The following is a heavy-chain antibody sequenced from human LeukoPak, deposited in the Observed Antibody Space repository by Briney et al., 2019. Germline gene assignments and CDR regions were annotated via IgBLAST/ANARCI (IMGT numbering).Heavy chain of an antibody. J-gene: IGHJ4*02. CDR3: AIGSGRYGPYYFDY. CDR2: IYYSGST. D-gene: IGHD1-26*01. CDR1: GGSISSYY. Sequence: KPSETLSLTCTVSGGSISSYYWSWIRQPPGKGLEWIGYIYYSGSTNYNPSLKSRVTISVDTSKNQFSLKLRSVTAADTAVYYCAIGSGRYGPYYFDYCVQGTLVTVSS. V-gene: IGHV4-59*01.